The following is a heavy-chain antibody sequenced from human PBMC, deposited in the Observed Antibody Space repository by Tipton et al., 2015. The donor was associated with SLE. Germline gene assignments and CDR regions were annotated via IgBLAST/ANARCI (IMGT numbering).Heavy chain of an antibody. CDR3: ARDGRYYDSSGLDY. CDR1: GGSISSHY. J-gene: IGHJ4*02. D-gene: IGHD3-22*01. Sequence: TLSLTCTVSGGSISSHYWSWIRQPPGKGLEWIGYISYSGSTNYNPSLKSRVTISVDTSKNQFSLKLSSVTAADTAVYYCARDGRYYDSSGLDYWGQGTLVTVSS. V-gene: IGHV4-59*11. CDR2: ISYSGST.